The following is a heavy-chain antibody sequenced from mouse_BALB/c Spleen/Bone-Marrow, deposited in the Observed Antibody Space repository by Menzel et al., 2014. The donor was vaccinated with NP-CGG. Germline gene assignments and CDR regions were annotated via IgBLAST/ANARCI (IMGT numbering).Heavy chain of an antibody. J-gene: IGHJ4*01. CDR3: ARQRGYAYAMDY. CDR1: GFAFSGXD. Sequence: EVQLVESGGGLAKPGGSLKLSCAASGFAFSGXDXSWVRQTPEKRLEWVAYISXGGINTYYPDTVKGRFTISRDNAKNTLYLQMNSLKSEDTAMYYCARQRGYAYAMDYWGHGTSVTVSS. D-gene: IGHD2-2*01. CDR2: ISXGGINT. V-gene: IGHV5-12-1*01.